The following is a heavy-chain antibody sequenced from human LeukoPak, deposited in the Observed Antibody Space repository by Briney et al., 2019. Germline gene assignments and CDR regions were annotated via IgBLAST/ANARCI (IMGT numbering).Heavy chain of an antibody. CDR2: MSHTANT. Sequence: PSETLSLTCAVSGGSVNNSGWWTWVRQPPGKGLEWIGEMSHTANTNHNPSLKSRVTIAVDKSKNQFSLKLNSVTAADTAVYYCARGTHIWGSYRHFDFWGQGMLVTVSS. V-gene: IGHV4-4*02. J-gene: IGHJ4*02. CDR1: GGSVNNSGW. D-gene: IGHD3-16*02. CDR3: ARGTHIWGSYRHFDF.